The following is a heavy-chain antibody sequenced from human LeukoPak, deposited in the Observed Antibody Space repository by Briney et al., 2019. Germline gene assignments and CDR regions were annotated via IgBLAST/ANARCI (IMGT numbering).Heavy chain of an antibody. D-gene: IGHD3-10*01. V-gene: IGHV3-48*03. CDR1: GFTFSSYA. J-gene: IGHJ4*02. Sequence: GGSLRLSCAASGFTFSSYAMSWVRQAPGKGLEFVSHISGNGLTKYYGDSVRGRFTVSRDNAKNSVYLEMDSLRTDDTAVYYCARSPSGTEDFFDYWGQGTLVIVSS. CDR3: ARSPSGTEDFFDY. CDR2: ISGNGLTK.